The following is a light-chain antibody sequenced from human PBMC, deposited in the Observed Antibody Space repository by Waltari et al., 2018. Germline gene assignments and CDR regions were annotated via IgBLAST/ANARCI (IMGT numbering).Light chain of an antibody. J-gene: IGKJ4*01. CDR2: ATP. CDR3: QQSYRAPLT. Sequence: DIQMTQSPSSLSASVGDRVTITCRASEDLNKYLNWYQQKPGKAPRLLISATPTLRSGVPSRFSGSSSGTDFSLTISSLQAEDFAIYYCQQSYRAPLTFGGGTKVEI. CDR1: EDLNKY. V-gene: IGKV1-39*01.